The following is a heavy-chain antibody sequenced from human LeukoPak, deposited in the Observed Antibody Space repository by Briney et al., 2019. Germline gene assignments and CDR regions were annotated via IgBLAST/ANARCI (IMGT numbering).Heavy chain of an antibody. J-gene: IGHJ4*02. D-gene: IGHD7-27*01. Sequence: GGSLRLSCGASGFTFNSYSMNWVRQAPGKGLEWVSYISSSTSRIYYADSVKGRFTISRDSARRSLFLQMNSLRDGDTAVYYCARDIHWAFDYWGQGTLVTVSS. CDR2: ISSSTSRI. CDR1: GFTFNSYS. V-gene: IGHV3-48*02. CDR3: ARDIHWAFDY.